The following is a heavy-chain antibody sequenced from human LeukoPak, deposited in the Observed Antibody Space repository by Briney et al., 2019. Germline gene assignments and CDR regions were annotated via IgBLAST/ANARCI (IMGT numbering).Heavy chain of an antibody. CDR3: ARRISSSSETESYYYGMAV. J-gene: IGHJ6*01. V-gene: IGHV5-10-1*01. D-gene: IGHD6-6*01. CDR1: GYTFTSYW. CDR2: IDPRDSYT. Sequence: GESLKISCKGSGYTFTSYWISWVRQIPGKGLEWLGKIDPRDSYTNYGPSFQGHVTISADKSISTAYLQWSSLRASDTAMYYCARRISSSSETESYYYGMAVWGQGTTVTVSS.